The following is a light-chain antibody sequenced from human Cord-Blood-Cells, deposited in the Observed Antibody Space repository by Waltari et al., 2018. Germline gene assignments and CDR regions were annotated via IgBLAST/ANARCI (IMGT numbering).Light chain of an antibody. CDR3: QQYNSYSPT. CDR1: QSISSW. CDR2: DAS. V-gene: IGKV1-5*01. Sequence: IQMNQSPSTLSASVGDRVTITCRASQSISSWLAWYQQKTGKAPKLLIYDASSLESGVPSRFSGSGSGTEFTLTISSLQPDDFATYYCQQYNSYSPTFGQGTKLEIK. J-gene: IGKJ2*01.